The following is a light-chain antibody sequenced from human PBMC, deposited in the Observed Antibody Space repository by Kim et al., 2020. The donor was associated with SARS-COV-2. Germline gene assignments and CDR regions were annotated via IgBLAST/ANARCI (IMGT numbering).Light chain of an antibody. V-gene: IGKV1-33*01. Sequence: DIQMTPSTSSLSASVGDKVTITCQASQDINNYLNWIQQKPGKAPKVLIYDASNVEIGVPAGFSSSGSGTYFTFTISSLQPEYIATYCCQQSDDRPPTCGGGHKVDIK. CDR1: QDINNY. CDR3: QQSDDRPPT. J-gene: IGKJ4*01. CDR2: DAS.